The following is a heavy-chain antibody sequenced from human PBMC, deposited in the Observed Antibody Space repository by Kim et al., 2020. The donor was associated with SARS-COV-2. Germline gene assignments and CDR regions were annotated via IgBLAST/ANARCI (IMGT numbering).Heavy chain of an antibody. Sequence: GGSLRLSCAASGFTFSSYGMHWVRQAPGKGLEWVAVISYDGSNKYYADSVKGRFSISRDNSKNTLYLQMNSLRAEDTAVYYCAKLIVVVPAAMPAFDIWGQGTMVTVSS. V-gene: IGHV3-30*18. J-gene: IGHJ3*02. CDR1: GFTFSSYG. D-gene: IGHD2-2*01. CDR3: AKLIVVVPAAMPAFDI. CDR2: ISYDGSNK.